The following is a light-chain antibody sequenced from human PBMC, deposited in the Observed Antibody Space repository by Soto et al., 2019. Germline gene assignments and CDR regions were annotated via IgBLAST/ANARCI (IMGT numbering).Light chain of an antibody. J-gene: IGKJ3*01. CDR1: QSVSIN. V-gene: IGKV3-15*01. CDR3: QQYNNWPQA. Sequence: EIVMTQSQATLSVSPGEKATLSCRASQSVSINLAWYQQKPGQAPRLLIYGASTRATGIPARFSGSGSGTEFTLTISSLQSEDFAVYYCQQYNNWPQAFGPGTKVDIK. CDR2: GAS.